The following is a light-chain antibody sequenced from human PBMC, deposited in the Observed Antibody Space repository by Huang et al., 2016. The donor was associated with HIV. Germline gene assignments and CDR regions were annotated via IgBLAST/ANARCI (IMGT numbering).Light chain of an antibody. CDR1: QTILYSSKNKNY. V-gene: IGKV4-1*01. CDR3: QQYFETPLT. CDR2: WAA. J-gene: IGKJ4*01. Sequence: DIVMTQSPDSLAVSLGERATVNCKSSQTILYSSKNKNYLAWYQQKPGQPPKLISYWAATRESGVPDRFSGSGSGTDFTLTISSLQAEDVAVYYCQQYFETPLTFGGGTKVEIK.